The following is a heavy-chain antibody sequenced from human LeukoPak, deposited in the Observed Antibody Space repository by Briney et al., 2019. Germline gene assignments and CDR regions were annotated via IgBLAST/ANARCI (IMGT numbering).Heavy chain of an antibody. CDR2: TRGGGGT. CDR1: GFTVSNNY. CDR3: ARALGSGWSASH. D-gene: IGHD6-19*01. V-gene: IGHV3-53*01. J-gene: IGHJ4*02. Sequence: GGSLRLSCAVSGFTVSNNYMSWVRQRPGKGLGWVSGTRGGGGTYYADSVEGRFTISRDNSKNTVYLQMHRLGVEDTAIYYCARALGSGWSASHWGQGTQVTVSS.